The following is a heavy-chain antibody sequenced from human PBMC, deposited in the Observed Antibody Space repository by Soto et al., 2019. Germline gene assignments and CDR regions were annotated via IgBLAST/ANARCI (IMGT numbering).Heavy chain of an antibody. Sequence: ASVKVSCKASGGTFSSYAISWVRQAPGQGLEWMGGIIPIFGTANYAQKFQGRVTITADESTSTAYMELSSLRSEDTAVYYCARGNQDYYDSSGYSYALDYWGQGTLVTVSS. J-gene: IGHJ4*02. D-gene: IGHD3-22*01. V-gene: IGHV1-69*13. CDR3: ARGNQDYYDSSGYSYALDY. CDR2: IIPIFGTA. CDR1: GGTFSSYA.